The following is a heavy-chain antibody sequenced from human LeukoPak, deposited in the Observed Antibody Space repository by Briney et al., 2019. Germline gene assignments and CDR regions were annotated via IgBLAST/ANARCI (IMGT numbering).Heavy chain of an antibody. D-gene: IGHD6-13*01. Sequence: PGGSLRLSCTASGFTFGDYAMSWVRQAPGKGLEWVGFIRSKAYGGTTEYAASVKGRFTISRDGSKSIAYLQMNSLKTEDTAVYYCTRAAAGPYYYYYYMDVWGKETTVTISS. J-gene: IGHJ6*03. CDR1: GFTFGDYA. V-gene: IGHV3-49*04. CDR2: IRSKAYGGTT. CDR3: TRAAAGPYYYYYYMDV.